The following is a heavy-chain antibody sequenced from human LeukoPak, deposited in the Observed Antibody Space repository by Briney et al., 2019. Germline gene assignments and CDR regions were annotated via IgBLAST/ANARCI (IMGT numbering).Heavy chain of an antibody. CDR2: ISGSGGST. CDR1: GFTFSSYA. D-gene: IGHD2-2*01. Sequence: GGSLRLSCAASGFTFSSYAMSWVRQAPGKGLEWVSAISGSGGSTYYADSVKGRFTISRDNSKNTLYLQMNSLRAEDTAVYYCAKMRRPDIVVVPAADYYYMDVWGKGTTVTVSS. V-gene: IGHV3-23*01. J-gene: IGHJ6*03. CDR3: AKMRRPDIVVVPAADYYYMDV.